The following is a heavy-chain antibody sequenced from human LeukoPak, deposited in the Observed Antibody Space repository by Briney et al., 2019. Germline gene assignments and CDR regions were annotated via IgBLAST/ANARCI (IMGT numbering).Heavy chain of an antibody. V-gene: IGHV5-51*01. D-gene: IGHD5-12*01. CDR1: GYSFTSYW. CDR3: ARQSRYDSYAFDI. Sequence: GESLKISCKGSGYSFTSYWIGWVRQMPGKGLEWMGIIYPGDSDTRYSPSFQGQVTISADKSISTAYLQWSSLKASDTAMHYCARQSRYDSYAFDIWGQGTMVTVSS. CDR2: IYPGDSDT. J-gene: IGHJ3*02.